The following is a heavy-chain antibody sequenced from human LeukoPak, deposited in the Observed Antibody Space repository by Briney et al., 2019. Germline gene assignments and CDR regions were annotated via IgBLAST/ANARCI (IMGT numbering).Heavy chain of an antibody. Sequence: ASVKVSCKASGYTFTSYDINWVRQPPRQRLEWMGGMNPNSGNTGYAQKFQGRVTMTRNTSISIAYMELSSLRSEDTAVYSCARLYCSGGSCYSLAPDYWGQGTLVTVSS. CDR2: MNPNSGNT. J-gene: IGHJ4*02. V-gene: IGHV1-8*01. CDR3: ARLYCSGGSCYSLAPDY. CDR1: GYTFTSYD. D-gene: IGHD2-15*01.